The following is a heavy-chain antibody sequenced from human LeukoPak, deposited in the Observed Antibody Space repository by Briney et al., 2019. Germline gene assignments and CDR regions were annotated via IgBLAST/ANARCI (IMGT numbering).Heavy chain of an antibody. J-gene: IGHJ5*02. CDR1: GGSFSGYY. CDR2: INHSGST. Sequence: PSETLSLTCAVYGGSFSGYYWSWIRQPPGKGLEWIGEINHSGSTNYNPPLKSRVTISVDTSKNQFSLKLSSVTAADTAVYYCARGTRGGWYYDSSGYYYRGNWFDPWGQGTLVTVSS. CDR3: ARGTRGGWYYDSSGYYYRGNWFDP. V-gene: IGHV4-34*01. D-gene: IGHD3-22*01.